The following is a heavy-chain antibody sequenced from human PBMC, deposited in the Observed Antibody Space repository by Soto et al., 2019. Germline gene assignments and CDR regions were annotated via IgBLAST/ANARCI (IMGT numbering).Heavy chain of an antibody. Sequence: PSETLSLTCAVSGGSISSGGYSWSWIRQPPGKGLEWIGYIYHSGSTYYNPSLKSRVTISVDRSKNQFSLKLGSVTAADTAVYYCARAYSSGWLDYWGQGTLVTVSS. V-gene: IGHV4-30-2*01. CDR1: GGSISSGGYS. D-gene: IGHD6-19*01. CDR2: IYHSGST. J-gene: IGHJ4*02. CDR3: ARAYSSGWLDY.